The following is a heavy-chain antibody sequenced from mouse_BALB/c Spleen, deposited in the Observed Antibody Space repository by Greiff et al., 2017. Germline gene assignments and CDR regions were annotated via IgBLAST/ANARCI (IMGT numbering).Heavy chain of an antibody. CDR1: GYTFTSYY. Sequence: VHLVESGPELVKPGASVRISCKASGYTFTSYYIHWVKQRPGQGLEWIGWIFPGDGSTKYNEKFKGKATLTTDKSSSTAYMQLSRLTSEDSAVYFCARSTTVVDWYFDVWGAGTTVTVSS. CDR2: IFPGDGST. V-gene: IGHV1S56*01. CDR3: ARSTTVVDWYFDV. D-gene: IGHD1-1*01. J-gene: IGHJ1*01.